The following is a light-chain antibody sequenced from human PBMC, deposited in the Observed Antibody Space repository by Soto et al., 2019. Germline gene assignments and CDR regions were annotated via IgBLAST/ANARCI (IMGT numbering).Light chain of an antibody. Sequence: QSVLTQPPSASGTPGQRVTISCSGGSSNIGSNTVNWYQHLPGTAPKLLIYSNNQRPSGVPDRFSGSMSGTSASLAISGLQSEDEADYYCAAWDDSLNGQVFGGGTKVTVL. CDR1: SSNIGSNT. CDR2: SNN. J-gene: IGLJ2*01. V-gene: IGLV1-44*01. CDR3: AAWDDSLNGQV.